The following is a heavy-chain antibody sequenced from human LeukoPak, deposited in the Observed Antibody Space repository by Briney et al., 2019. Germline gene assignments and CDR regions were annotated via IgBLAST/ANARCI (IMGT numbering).Heavy chain of an antibody. CDR2: ISYYGSNR. CDR1: GFTFTSYN. J-gene: IGHJ4*02. CDR3: ARDFDY. V-gene: IGHV3-30-3*01. Sequence: QPGGSLRLSCAASGFTFTSYNVHWVRQAPGKGLEWVAVISYYGSNRFYADSVKGRFTTSRDNSKNTLYLQMNSLRAEGTAVYYCARDFDYWGQGTLVTVSS.